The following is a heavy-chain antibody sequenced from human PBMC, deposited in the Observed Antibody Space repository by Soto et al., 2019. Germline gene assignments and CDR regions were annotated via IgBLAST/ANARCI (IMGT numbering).Heavy chain of an antibody. D-gene: IGHD6-6*01. J-gene: IGHJ6*02. CDR3: AKDKQLVTYYGMDV. V-gene: IGHV1-46*01. Sequence: ASVKVSCKASGYTFTSYDINWVRQAPGQGLEWMGIINPSGGSTSYAQKFQGRVTMTRDTSTSTVYMELSSLRSEDTAVYYCAKDKQLVTYYGMDVWGQGTTVTVSS. CDR2: INPSGGST. CDR1: GYTFTSYD.